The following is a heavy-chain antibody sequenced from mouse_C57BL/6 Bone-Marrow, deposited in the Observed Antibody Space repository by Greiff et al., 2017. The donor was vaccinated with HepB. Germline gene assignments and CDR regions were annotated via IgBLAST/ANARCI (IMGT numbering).Heavy chain of an antibody. CDR2: IYPGSGST. V-gene: IGHV1-55*01. D-gene: IGHD1-1*01. CDR3: ASKTTVVRRYFDV. CDR1: GYTFTSYW. Sequence: KESGAELVKPGASVKMSCKASGYTFTSYWITWVKQRPGQGLEWIGDIYPGSGSTNYNEKFKSKATLTVDTSSSTAYMQLSSLTSEDSAVYYCASKTTVVRRYFDVWGTGTTVTVSS. J-gene: IGHJ1*03.